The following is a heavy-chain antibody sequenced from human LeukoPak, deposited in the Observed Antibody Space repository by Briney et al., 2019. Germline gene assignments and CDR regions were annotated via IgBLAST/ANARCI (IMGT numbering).Heavy chain of an antibody. CDR2: ISTDARHK. D-gene: IGHD2-21*02. CDR3: AKEGGGDCYYCS. Sequence: PGGSLRLSCAASESTFSNHHMHWVRQAPGKGLEWVADISTDARHKYYADSVKGRFTISRDNSQNTLYLQMDSLRTEDMAVYYCAKEGGGDCYYCSWGQGTLVTVSS. V-gene: IGHV3-30*04. CDR1: ESTFSNHH. J-gene: IGHJ5*02.